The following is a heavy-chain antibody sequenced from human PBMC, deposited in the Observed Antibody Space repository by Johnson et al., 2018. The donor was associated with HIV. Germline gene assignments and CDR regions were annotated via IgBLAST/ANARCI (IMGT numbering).Heavy chain of an antibody. V-gene: IGHV3-30*02. CDR1: GFTFSSYG. Sequence: QVQLVESGGGVVQPGGSLRLSCAASGFTFSSYGMHWVRQAPGKGLEWVAFIHYDGSNKYYADSVKGRFTISRDNSKNTLYLQMNSLRTEDTAVYYCARVRGGTGHGAFDIWGQGTMVTVSS. CDR3: ARVRGGTGHGAFDI. J-gene: IGHJ3*02. CDR2: IHYDGSNK.